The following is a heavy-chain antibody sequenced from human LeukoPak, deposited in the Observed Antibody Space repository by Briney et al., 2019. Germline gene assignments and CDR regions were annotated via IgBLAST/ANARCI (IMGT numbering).Heavy chain of an antibody. CDR1: GGSISSSSYY. V-gene: IGHV4-39*06. Sequence: SETLSLTCTVSGGSISSSSYYWGWIRQPPGKGLEWIGSIYYSGSTYYNPSLKSRVTISVDKSKNQFPLKLSSVTAADTAVYYCARGPPYSSGWHWGHPFDYWGQGTLVTVSS. CDR2: IYYSGST. CDR3: ARGPPYSSGWHWGHPFDY. J-gene: IGHJ4*02. D-gene: IGHD6-19*01.